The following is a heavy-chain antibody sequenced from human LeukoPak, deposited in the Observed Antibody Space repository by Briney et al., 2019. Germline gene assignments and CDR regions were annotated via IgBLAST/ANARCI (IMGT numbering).Heavy chain of an antibody. CDR3: ARGGYSGYRQYYYYYGKDV. J-gene: IGHJ6*04. CDR2: INHSGST. V-gene: IGHV4-34*01. Sequence: SETLSLTCAVYGGSFSGYYWSWIRQPPGKGLEWIGEINHSGSTNYNPSLKSRVTISVDTSKNQFSLKLSSVTAADTAVYYCARGGYSGYRQYYYYYGKDVWGKGTTVTVSS. D-gene: IGHD5-12*01. CDR1: GGSFSGYY.